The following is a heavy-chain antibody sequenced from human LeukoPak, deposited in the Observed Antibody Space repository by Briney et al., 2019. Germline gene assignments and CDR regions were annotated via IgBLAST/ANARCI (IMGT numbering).Heavy chain of an antibody. D-gene: IGHD7-27*01. CDR2: MSPNSGDT. Sequence: ASVKVSFKASGYTFTTHDINWVRPATGQGLEWLGWMSPNSGDTGYAQKFQGRVTMTSDSSISTAYMELSSLRSEDTAIYYCVRTPPNWGFDYWGQGTLVTVSS. CDR1: GYTFTTHD. J-gene: IGHJ4*02. CDR3: VRTPPNWGFDY. V-gene: IGHV1-8*01.